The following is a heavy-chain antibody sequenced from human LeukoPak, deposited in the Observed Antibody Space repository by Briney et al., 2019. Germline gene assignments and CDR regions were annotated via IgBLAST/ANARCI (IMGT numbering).Heavy chain of an antibody. Sequence: GASVKVTCKASGYTFTSYGIRWVRQAPGQGREWMGWISAYNGNTNYAQKLQGRVTMTTDTSTSTAYMELRSLRSDDTAVYYCARDAWENYGDRDELCCDYWGQGTLVAVSS. CDR3: ARDAWENYGDRDELCCDY. CDR2: ISAYNGNT. D-gene: IGHD4-17*01. CDR1: GYTFTSYG. J-gene: IGHJ4*02. V-gene: IGHV1-18*01.